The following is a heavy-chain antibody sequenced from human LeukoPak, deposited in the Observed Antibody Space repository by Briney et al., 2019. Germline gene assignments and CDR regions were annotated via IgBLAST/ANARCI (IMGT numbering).Heavy chain of an antibody. J-gene: IGHJ4*02. D-gene: IGHD1-26*01. CDR1: GFTFSSYW. CDR3: AKDKGGARIYFDY. Sequence: PGGSLRLSCAASGFTFSSYWMSWVRQAPGKGLEWVAFIRYEGSNKYYADSVKGRFTISRDISKNTLYLQMNSLRAEDTAVYYCAKDKGGARIYFDYWGQGTLVTVSS. V-gene: IGHV3-30*02. CDR2: IRYEGSNK.